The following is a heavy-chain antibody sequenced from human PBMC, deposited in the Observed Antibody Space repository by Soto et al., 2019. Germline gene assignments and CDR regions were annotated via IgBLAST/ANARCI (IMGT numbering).Heavy chain of an antibody. V-gene: IGHV3-23*01. CDR2: ISGTGGST. Sequence: PGGSLRLSCAASGFTFSSYAMSWVRQAPGKGLEWVSAISGTGGSTYYADSVKGRFTVSRDNSKNTVYLQMNSLRAEDTAVYYCSKGITMTGGLTHDYWGQGTLVTVSS. D-gene: IGHD3-9*01. CDR1: GFTFSSYA. CDR3: SKGITMTGGLTHDY. J-gene: IGHJ4*02.